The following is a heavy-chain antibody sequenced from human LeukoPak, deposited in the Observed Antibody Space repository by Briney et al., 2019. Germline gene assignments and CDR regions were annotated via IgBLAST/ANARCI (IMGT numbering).Heavy chain of an antibody. D-gene: IGHD2-2*01. Sequence: ASVKVSCKASGYTFASYYMHWVRQAPGQGLEWMGIINPSGGSTSYAQKFQGRVTVTRDTSTSTVYMELSSLRSEDTAVYYCARDNSGVPAAIYYFDYWGQGTLVTVSS. V-gene: IGHV1-46*01. CDR1: GYTFASYY. CDR3: ARDNSGVPAAIYYFDY. CDR2: INPSGGST. J-gene: IGHJ4*02.